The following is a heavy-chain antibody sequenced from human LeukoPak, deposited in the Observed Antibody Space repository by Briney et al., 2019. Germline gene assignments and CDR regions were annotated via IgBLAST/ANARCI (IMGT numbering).Heavy chain of an antibody. CDR2: IYYSGST. D-gene: IGHD5-24*01. Sequence: SGTLSLTCAVSGVSISSYYWSWIRQPPGKGLEWFGCIYYSGSTNYNPSLKSRVTISVDTSKNQCSLKLSSVSAADTAVYYCARGVQGREGYNSGYFDYWGQGTLVTVSS. J-gene: IGHJ4*02. CDR3: ARGVQGREGYNSGYFDY. V-gene: IGHV4-59*01. CDR1: GVSISSYY.